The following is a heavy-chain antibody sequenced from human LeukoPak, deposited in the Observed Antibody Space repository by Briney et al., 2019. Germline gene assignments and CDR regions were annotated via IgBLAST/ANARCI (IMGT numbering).Heavy chain of an antibody. CDR3: ARDRGISSGWYASCDY. V-gene: IGHV3-23*01. Sequence: GSLRLSCAASGFTFSSYAMSWVRQAPGKGLEWVSAISGSGGSTYYADSVKGRFTISRDNSKNTLYLQMNSLRAEDTAVYYCARDRGISSGWYASCDYWGQGTLVTVSS. CDR2: ISGSGGST. J-gene: IGHJ4*02. D-gene: IGHD6-19*01. CDR1: GFTFSSYA.